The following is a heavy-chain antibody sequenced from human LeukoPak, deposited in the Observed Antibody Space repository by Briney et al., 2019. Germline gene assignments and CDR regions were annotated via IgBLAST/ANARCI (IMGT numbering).Heavy chain of an antibody. D-gene: IGHD3-22*01. CDR3: AKGLLPVVVITGIDY. J-gene: IGHJ4*02. CDR2: ISGSGGST. V-gene: IGHV3-23*01. CDR1: GFTFSSYA. Sequence: PGGSLRLSCAASGFTFSSYAMSWVRQAPGKGLEWVSAISGSGGSTYYADSVKGRFTISRDNSKNTLYLQMNSLRAEDTAVYYCAKGLLPVVVITGIDYWGQGTLVTVSS.